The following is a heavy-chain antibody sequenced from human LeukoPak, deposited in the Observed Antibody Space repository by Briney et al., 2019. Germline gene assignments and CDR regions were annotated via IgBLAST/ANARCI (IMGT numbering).Heavy chain of an antibody. Sequence: GGSLRLSCAASGFTFSSYAMSWVRQAPGKGLEWVSAISGSGGSTYYADSVKGRFTISRDNSKNTLYLQMNSLRAEDTAVYYCAKGGTDVLLWLGELRGAYYFDYWGQGTLVTVSS. V-gene: IGHV3-23*01. D-gene: IGHD3-10*01. CDR3: AKGGTDVLLWLGELRGAYYFDY. CDR1: GFTFSSYA. J-gene: IGHJ4*02. CDR2: ISGSGGST.